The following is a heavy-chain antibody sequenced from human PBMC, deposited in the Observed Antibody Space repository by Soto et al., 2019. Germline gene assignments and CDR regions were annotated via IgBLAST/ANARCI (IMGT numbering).Heavy chain of an antibody. V-gene: IGHV1-69*01. CDR1: GGTFSSYA. D-gene: IGHD1-1*01. Sequence: QVQLVQSGAEVQKPGSSVKVSCKASGGTFSSYAISWVRQAPGQGLEWMGGIIPIFGTANYAQKFQGRVTITADESKSTAYMELSSLRSEDRAVYYCARELAELERRRYFQHWGQGTLVTVSS. CDR2: IIPIFGTA. J-gene: IGHJ1*01. CDR3: ARELAELERRRYFQH.